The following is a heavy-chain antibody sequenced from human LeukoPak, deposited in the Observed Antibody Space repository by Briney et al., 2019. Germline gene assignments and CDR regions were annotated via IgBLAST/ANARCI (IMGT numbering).Heavy chain of an antibody. CDR3: ARDLRKWVPHVYCSSTSCSETD. V-gene: IGHV1-69*13. D-gene: IGHD2-2*01. Sequence: SVKVSCKASGGTSSSYAISWVRQAPGQGLEWMGGIIPIFGTANYAQKFQGRVTITADESTSTAYMELSSLRSEDTAVYYCARDLRKWVPHVYCSSTSCSETDWGQGTLVTVSS. CDR2: IIPIFGTA. J-gene: IGHJ4*02. CDR1: GGTSSSYA.